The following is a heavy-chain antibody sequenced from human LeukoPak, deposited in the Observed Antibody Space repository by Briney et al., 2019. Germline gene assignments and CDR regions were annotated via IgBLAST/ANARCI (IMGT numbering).Heavy chain of an antibody. CDR1: GGSLNGYY. V-gene: IGHV4-59*08. Sequence: SETLSLTCTVSGGSLNGYYWGWIRQPPGKGLECIGYIHSSQGTAHNASLKSRLTISLDTSKNQFSLTLRSVTAADTAVYYCARHVYGEGMVVWGKGTTVTVSS. CDR3: ARHVYGEGMVV. J-gene: IGHJ6*04. CDR2: IHSSQGT. D-gene: IGHD4-17*01.